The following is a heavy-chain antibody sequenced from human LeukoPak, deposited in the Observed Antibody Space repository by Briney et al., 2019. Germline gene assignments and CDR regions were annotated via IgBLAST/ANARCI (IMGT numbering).Heavy chain of an antibody. CDR1: GFTFRNYV. CDR3: AKELPVWAVAGKGGFDY. D-gene: IGHD6-19*01. J-gene: IGHJ4*02. CDR2: TSSDLNVK. Sequence: PGGSLRLSCAASGFTFRNYVIHWVRQAPGKGLEWVAVTSSDLNVKLYADSVKGRFTISRDNSKNTLYLQMNSLRAEDTAIYYCAKELPVWAVAGKGGFDYWGQGTLVTVSS. V-gene: IGHV3-30*18.